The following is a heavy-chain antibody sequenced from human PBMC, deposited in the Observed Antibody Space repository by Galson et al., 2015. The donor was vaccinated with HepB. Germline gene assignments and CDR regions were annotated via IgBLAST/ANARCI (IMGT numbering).Heavy chain of an antibody. J-gene: IGHJ6*02. CDR2: IDYSGST. CDR1: GGSITNISYY. CDR3: AKNDCRRGCFHHYGMDV. Sequence: ETLSLTCSVSGGSITNISYYWAWIRQPPGRGLEWIGSIDYSGSTSHNPSLKSRVTISVDTSKNQFSLKVTSVTAADTAVYYCAKNDCRRGCFHHYGMDVWGQGTTVTVAS. D-gene: IGHD1-1*01. V-gene: IGHV4-39*01.